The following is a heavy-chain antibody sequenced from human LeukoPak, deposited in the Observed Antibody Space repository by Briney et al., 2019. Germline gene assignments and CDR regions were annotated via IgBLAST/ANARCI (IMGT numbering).Heavy chain of an antibody. CDR2: ISWNSGSI. D-gene: IGHD6-13*01. CDR1: GFTFDDYA. Sequence: GGSLRLSCAASGFTFDDYARHWVRQAPGKGLGWVSGISWNSGSIGYADSVKGRFTISRDNAKNSLYLQMNSLRAEDMALYYCAKGVGDSSSWYDNWFDPWGQGTLVTVSS. CDR3: AKGVGDSSSWYDNWFDP. J-gene: IGHJ5*02. V-gene: IGHV3-9*03.